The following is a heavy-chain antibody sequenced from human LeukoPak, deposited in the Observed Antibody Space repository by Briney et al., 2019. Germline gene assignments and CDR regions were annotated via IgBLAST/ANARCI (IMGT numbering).Heavy chain of an antibody. CDR3: ASPIRDHILTGGVYYYGMDV. J-gene: IGHJ6*02. CDR2: ICSGGST. CDR1: GFTVSSNY. D-gene: IGHD3-9*01. Sequence: GGSLRLSCAASGFTVSSNYMSWVRQAPGKGLEWVSVICSGGSTYYADSVKGRFTISRDNSKNTLYLQMNSLRAEDSAVYYCASPIRDHILTGGVYYYGMDVWGQGTTVTVSS. V-gene: IGHV3-53*01.